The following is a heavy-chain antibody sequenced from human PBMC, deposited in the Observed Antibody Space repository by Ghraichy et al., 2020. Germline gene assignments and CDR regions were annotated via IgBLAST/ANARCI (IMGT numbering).Heavy chain of an antibody. CDR1: GGSISSYY. Sequence: SETLSLTCTVSGGSISSYYWSWIRQPPGKGLEWIGYIYYSGSTNYNPSLKSRVTISVDTSKNQFSLKLSSVTAADTAVYYCARHGARFLEWLPNNYYYMDVWGKGTTVTVSS. CDR2: IYYSGST. J-gene: IGHJ6*03. D-gene: IGHD3-3*01. CDR3: ARHGARFLEWLPNNYYYMDV. V-gene: IGHV4-59*08.